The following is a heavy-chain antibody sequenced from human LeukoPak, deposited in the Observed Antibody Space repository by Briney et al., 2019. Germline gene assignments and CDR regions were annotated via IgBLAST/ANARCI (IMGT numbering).Heavy chain of an antibody. CDR3: AVSLTTGGYYGMDV. J-gene: IGHJ6*02. V-gene: IGHV1-24*01. D-gene: IGHD1-1*01. CDR2: FDPEDGET. CDR1: GYTLTELS. Sequence: ASVKVSCKVSGYTLTELSLHWVRQAPGKGLEWMGRFDPEDGETIYARKFQGRVAMTEDTSTDTAYMELSSLRSEDTAVYFCAVSLTTGGYYGMDVWGQGTTVTVSS.